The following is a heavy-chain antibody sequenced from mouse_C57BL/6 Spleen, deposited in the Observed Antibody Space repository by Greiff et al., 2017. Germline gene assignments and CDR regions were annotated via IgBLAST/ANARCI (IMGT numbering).Heavy chain of an antibody. J-gene: IGHJ3*01. V-gene: IGHV1-80*01. CDR2: IYPGDGDT. CDR1: GYAFSSYW. Sequence: VQLVESGAELVKPGASVKISCKASGYAFSSYWMNWVKQRPGKGLEWIGQIYPGDGDTNYNGKFKGKATLTADKSSSTAYMQLSSLTSEDSAVYFCARPLYYDYDAAYWGQGTLVTVSA. D-gene: IGHD2-4*01. CDR3: ARPLYYDYDAAY.